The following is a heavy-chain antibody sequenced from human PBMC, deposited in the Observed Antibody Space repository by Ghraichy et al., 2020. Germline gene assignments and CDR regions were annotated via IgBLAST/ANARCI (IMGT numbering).Heavy chain of an antibody. CDR3: SRHVSRGLVTPLGRGVFHCDN. V-gene: IGHV4-39*01. Sequence: SETLSLTCTLSGASIGDGTDYWAWIRQPPGKGLEWIGSIYYSGNTFDNPSLKSRVSISVHTSKKQFSLKLSSVTAADPAIYYCSRHVSRGLVTPLGRGVFHCDNGGQGTLVSVSS. J-gene: IGHJ4*02. CDR2: IYYSGNT. CDR1: GASIGDGTDY. D-gene: IGHD4-23*01.